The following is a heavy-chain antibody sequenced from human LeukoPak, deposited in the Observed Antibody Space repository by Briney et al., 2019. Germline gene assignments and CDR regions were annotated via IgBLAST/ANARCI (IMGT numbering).Heavy chain of an antibody. J-gene: IGHJ4*02. V-gene: IGHV1-69*05. CDR2: IIPIFGTA. Sequence: SVKVSCKASGGTFSSYAISWVRQAPGQGLEWMGRIIPIFGTANYAQKFQGRVTITTDESTSTAYMELRSLRSDDTAVYYCARGFPGRLDYWGQGTLVTVSS. CDR3: ARGFPGRLDY. CDR1: GGTFSSYA.